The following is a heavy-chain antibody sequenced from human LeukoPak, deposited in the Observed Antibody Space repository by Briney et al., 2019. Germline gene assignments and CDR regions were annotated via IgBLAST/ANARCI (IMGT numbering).Heavy chain of an antibody. CDR2: ISGSGGST. V-gene: IGHV3-23*01. Sequence: GGSLRLSCAASGFTFSSYGTHWVRQAPGKGLEWVSAISGSGGSTYYADSVKGRFTISRDNSKNTLYLQMNSLRAEDTAVYYCAKEGYYDSSGYYPLGYFDYWGQGTLVTVSS. D-gene: IGHD3-22*01. CDR3: AKEGYYDSSGYYPLGYFDY. J-gene: IGHJ4*02. CDR1: GFTFSSYG.